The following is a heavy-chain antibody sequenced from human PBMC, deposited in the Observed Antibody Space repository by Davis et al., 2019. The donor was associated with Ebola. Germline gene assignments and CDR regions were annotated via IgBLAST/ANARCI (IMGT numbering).Heavy chain of an antibody. Sequence: GSLRLSCTVSGGPISSYYWSWIRQPPGKGLEWIGYIYYSGSTNYNPSLKSRVTISVATSKKQFPLKLCSVTAADTSVYYCARGIGYYGSAGWGQGTLVTVSS. CDR3: ARGIGYYGSAG. V-gene: IGHV4-59*08. J-gene: IGHJ4*02. D-gene: IGHD3-10*01. CDR1: GGPISSYY. CDR2: IYYSGST.